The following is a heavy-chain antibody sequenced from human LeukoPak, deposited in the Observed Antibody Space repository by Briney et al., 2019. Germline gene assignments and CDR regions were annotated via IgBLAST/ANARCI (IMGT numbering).Heavy chain of an antibody. V-gene: IGHV3-30*02. CDR3: AKNYCCSSRCYNNLFDY. Sequence: SGGSLRLSCAASGFTFSSYGMHWVRQAPGKGLEWVAFIRYDGSNKYYADSVKGRFTISRDNSKNTLYLQMNSLRAEDTAVYYCAKNYCCSSRCYNNLFDYWGQGNLGTGSS. J-gene: IGHJ4*02. CDR2: IRYDGSNK. D-gene: IGHD2-2*02. CDR1: GFTFSSYG.